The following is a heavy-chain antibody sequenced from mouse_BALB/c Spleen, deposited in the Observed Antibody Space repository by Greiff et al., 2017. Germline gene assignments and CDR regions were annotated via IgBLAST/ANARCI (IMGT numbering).Heavy chain of an antibody. Sequence: VQLQQSGPSLVQPSQSLSITCTVSGFSLTSYGVHWVRQSPGKGLEWLGVIWRGGSTDYNAAFMSRLSITKDNSKSQVFFKMNSLQADDTAIYYCAKMGLYGYDEAYWGQGTLVTVSA. V-gene: IGHV2-5-1*01. J-gene: IGHJ3*01. CDR2: IWRGGST. CDR3: AKMGLYGYDEAY. D-gene: IGHD2-2*01. CDR1: GFSLTSYG.